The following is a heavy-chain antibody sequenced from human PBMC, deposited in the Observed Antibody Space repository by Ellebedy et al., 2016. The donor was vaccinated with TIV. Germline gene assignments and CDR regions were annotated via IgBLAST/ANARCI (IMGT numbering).Heavy chain of an antibody. CDR1: GGTFSSYA. Sequence: SVKVSXXASGGTFSSYAISWVRQAPGQGLEWMGGIIPIFGTANYAQKFQGRVTITADKSTSTAYMELSSLRSEDTAVYYCARSLPPYYYGMDVWGQGTTVTVSS. V-gene: IGHV1-69*06. CDR2: IIPIFGTA. CDR3: ARSLPPYYYGMDV. J-gene: IGHJ6*02.